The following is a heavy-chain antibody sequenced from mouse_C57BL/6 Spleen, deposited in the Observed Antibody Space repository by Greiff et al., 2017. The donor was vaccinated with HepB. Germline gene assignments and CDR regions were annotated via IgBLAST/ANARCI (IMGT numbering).Heavy chain of an antibody. CDR3: ARDRGGSYDWYFDV. CDR2: ISDGGSYT. J-gene: IGHJ1*03. D-gene: IGHD1-1*02. Sequence: EVQRVESGGGLVKPGGSLKLSCAASGFTFSSYAMSWVRQTPEKRLEWVATISDGGSYTYYPDNVKGRFTISRDNSKNNLYLQMSHLKSEDTAMYYCARDRGGSYDWYFDVWGTGTTVTVSS. V-gene: IGHV5-4*01. CDR1: GFTFSSYA.